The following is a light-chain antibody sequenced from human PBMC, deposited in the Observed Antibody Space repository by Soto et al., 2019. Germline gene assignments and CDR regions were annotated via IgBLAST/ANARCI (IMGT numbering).Light chain of an antibody. J-gene: IGKJ1*01. V-gene: IGKV3-15*01. CDR2: GAS. CDR3: QQYNNWPGT. Sequence: EIVMTHSPATLSVSPGERATLSCRASQSVSSNLAWYQQKPGQAPRLLIYGASTRVTGIPARFSGGGSGTEFTLTISSLQSEDFAVYYCQQYNNWPGTFGQGTKVEIK. CDR1: QSVSSN.